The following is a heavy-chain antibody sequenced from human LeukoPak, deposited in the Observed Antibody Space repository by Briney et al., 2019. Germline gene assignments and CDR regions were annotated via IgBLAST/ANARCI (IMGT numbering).Heavy chain of an antibody. V-gene: IGHV3-48*01. CDR3: AKGRYDYVWGSSFDY. CDR2: ISSSSSTI. Sequence: GGSLRLSCAASGFTFSSYDMYWVRQATGKGLEWVSYISSSSSTIYYADPVKGRFTISRDNSKNTLYLQMNSLRAEDTAVYYCAKGRYDYVWGSSFDYWGQGTLVTVSS. CDR1: GFTFSSYD. J-gene: IGHJ4*02. D-gene: IGHD3-16*01.